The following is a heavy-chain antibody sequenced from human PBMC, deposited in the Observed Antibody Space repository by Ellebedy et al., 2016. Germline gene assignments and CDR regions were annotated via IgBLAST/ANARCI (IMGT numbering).Heavy chain of an antibody. V-gene: IGHV3-15*01. CDR3: AWDSSGYYVATS. Sequence: GESLKISXVASGFTFSTYWMSWVRQAPGKGLEWIGRSKGGGGATNYAAPVRGRFTISRDDSRATLYIQMNNLGIEDTAVYFCAWDSSGYYVATSWGQGTLVTVSS. CDR1: GFTFSTYW. D-gene: IGHD3-22*01. CDR2: SKGGGGAT. J-gene: IGHJ5*02.